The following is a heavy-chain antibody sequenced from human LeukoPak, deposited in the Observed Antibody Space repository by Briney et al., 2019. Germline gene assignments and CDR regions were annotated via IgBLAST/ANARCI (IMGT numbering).Heavy chain of an antibody. CDR1: GGSISSSSYY. Sequence: SETLSLTCTVSGGSISSSSYYWGWIRQPPGKGLEWIGSIYYSGSTYYNPSLKSRVTISVDTSKNQFSLKLSSVTAADTAVYYCARGRPPHLRFLEWSRKRVYWFDPWGQGTLVTVSS. D-gene: IGHD3-3*01. CDR3: ARGRPPHLRFLEWSRKRVYWFDP. V-gene: IGHV4-39*07. J-gene: IGHJ5*02. CDR2: IYYSGST.